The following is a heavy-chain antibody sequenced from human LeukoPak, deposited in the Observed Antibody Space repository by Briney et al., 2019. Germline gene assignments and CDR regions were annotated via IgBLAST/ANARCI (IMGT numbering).Heavy chain of an antibody. CDR2: ISYDGSNK. V-gene: IGHV3-30-3*01. D-gene: IGHD5-24*01. J-gene: IGHJ4*02. Sequence: GGSLRLSCAASGFTFSSYAMHWVRQAPGKGLEWVAVISYDGSNKYYADSVKGRFTISRDNSKNTLYLQMNSLRAEDTAVYYCARRGGLEMATTSYFDYWGQGTLVTVSS. CDR1: GFTFSSYA. CDR3: ARRGGLEMATTSYFDY.